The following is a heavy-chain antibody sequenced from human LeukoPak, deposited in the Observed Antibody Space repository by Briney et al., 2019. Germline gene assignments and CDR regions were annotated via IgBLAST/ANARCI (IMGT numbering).Heavy chain of an antibody. CDR2: MKQDGSEK. CDR3: ARDRIAARPYYFDY. J-gene: IGHJ4*02. CDR1: GFTFSSYW. V-gene: IGHV3-7*01. Sequence: GASLRLSCAASGFTFSSYWMSWVRQAPGKGLEWVANMKQDGSEKYYVDSVKGRFTISRDNAKNSLYLQMNSLRAEDTAVYYCARDRIAARPYYFDYWGQGTLVTVSS. D-gene: IGHD6-6*01.